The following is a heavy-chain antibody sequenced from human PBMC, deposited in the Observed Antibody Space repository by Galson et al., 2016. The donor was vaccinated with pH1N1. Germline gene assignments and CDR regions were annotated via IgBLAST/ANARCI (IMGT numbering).Heavy chain of an antibody. CDR3: FYYYDRSGLYDH. J-gene: IGHJ1*01. V-gene: IGHV3-30*02. CDR2: IRYNGRDM. D-gene: IGHD3-22*01. Sequence: SLRLSCAASGINFNSYDIHWVRQAPGKGLEWVAFIRYNGRDMFYADSVKGRFRVSRDNSKRALYLQMNSLRGDDSAIYYCFYYYDRSGLYDHWGQGTWVTVSS. CDR1: GINFNSYD.